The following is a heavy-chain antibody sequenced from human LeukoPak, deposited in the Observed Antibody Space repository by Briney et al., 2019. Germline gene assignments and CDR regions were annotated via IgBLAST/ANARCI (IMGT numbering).Heavy chain of an antibody. J-gene: IGHJ5*02. CDR2: ISSSGSTI. Sequence: GGSLRLFCAASGFSFSSHAMSWVRQAPGKGLEWVSYISSSGSTIYYADSVKGRFTISRDNAKNSLYLQMNSLRAEDTAVYYCAKDAHSGSYYDNWFDPWGQGTLVTVSS. V-gene: IGHV3-48*04. D-gene: IGHD1-26*01. CDR3: AKDAHSGSYYDNWFDP. CDR1: GFSFSSHA.